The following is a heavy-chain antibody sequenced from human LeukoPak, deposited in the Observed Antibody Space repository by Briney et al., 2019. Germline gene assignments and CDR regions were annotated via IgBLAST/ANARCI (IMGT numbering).Heavy chain of an antibody. CDR1: GFTFSSYW. CDR2: IKQDGSEK. D-gene: IGHD4-17*01. Sequence: GGSPRLSCAASGFTFSSYWMSWVRQAPGKGLEWVANIKQDGSEKYYVDSVKGRFTISRDNAKNSLYLQMNSLRAEDTAVYYCARRLYGDYGYYFDYWGQGTLVTVSS. V-gene: IGHV3-7*01. CDR3: ARRLYGDYGYYFDY. J-gene: IGHJ4*02.